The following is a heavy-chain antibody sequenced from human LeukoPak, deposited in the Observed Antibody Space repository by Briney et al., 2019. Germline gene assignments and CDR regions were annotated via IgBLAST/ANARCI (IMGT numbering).Heavy chain of an antibody. CDR2: ISSTGST. Sequence: PSETLSLTCTVSGVSITTYYWSRIRQPAGKGLEWIGRISSTGSTNYNPSLKSRVTMSVDTSKNQFSLKVKSVTAADTAVYYCARDPSLFIPDAGTDWFDPWGQGTLVTVSS. CDR1: GVSITTYY. D-gene: IGHD6-13*01. J-gene: IGHJ5*02. CDR3: ARDPSLFIPDAGTDWFDP. V-gene: IGHV4-4*07.